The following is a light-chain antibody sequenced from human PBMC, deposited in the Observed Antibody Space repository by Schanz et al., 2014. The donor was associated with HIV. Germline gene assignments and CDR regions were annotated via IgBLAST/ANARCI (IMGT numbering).Light chain of an antibody. CDR1: SSNIGSNA. CDR3: AGWDDGLNGWV. J-gene: IGLJ3*02. CDR2: NSY. V-gene: IGLV1-44*01. Sequence: QSVLAQPPSASGAPGQGVTISCSVSSSNIGSNAVNPFHPPPGTAPKLLIYNSYHRPSGVPVRFSGSGSGTSASLAISGLQSDDEADYYCAGWDDGLNGWVFGGGTKVTVL.